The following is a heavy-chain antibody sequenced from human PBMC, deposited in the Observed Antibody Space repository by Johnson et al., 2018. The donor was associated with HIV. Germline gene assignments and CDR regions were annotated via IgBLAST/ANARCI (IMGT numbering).Heavy chain of an antibody. CDR3: AKVGGQRELSDAFDI. CDR1: GFTFDDYA. CDR2: ISWNSGSI. J-gene: IGHJ3*02. V-gene: IGHV3-9*01. D-gene: IGHD3-16*01. Sequence: VQLVESGGGLVQPGRSLRLSCAASGFTFDDYAMHWVRQAPGKGLEWVSGISWNSGSIGYADSVKGRFTISRDNAKNSLYLQMNSLRAEDTALYYCAKVGGQRELSDAFDIWGQGTMVTVAS.